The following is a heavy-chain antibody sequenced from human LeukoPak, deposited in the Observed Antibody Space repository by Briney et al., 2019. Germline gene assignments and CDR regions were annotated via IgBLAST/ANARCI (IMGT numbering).Heavy chain of an antibody. CDR3: ARDYNVPGDYYNGMDV. J-gene: IGHJ6*02. Sequence: GGSLRLSCAASGFTFSSYSMNWVRQAPGKGLEWVSSISSSSSYIYYADSVKGRFTISRDNAKNSLYLQMNSLRAEDTAVYYCARDYNVPGDYYNGMDVWGQGTTVTVSS. CDR2: ISSSSSYI. V-gene: IGHV3-21*01. CDR1: GFTFSSYS. D-gene: IGHD3-10*01.